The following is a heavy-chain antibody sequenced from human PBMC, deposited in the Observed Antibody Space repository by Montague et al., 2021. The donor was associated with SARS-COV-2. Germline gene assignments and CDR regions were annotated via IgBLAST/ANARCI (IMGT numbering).Heavy chain of an antibody. CDR2: TYYSGSA. Sequence: SETLSLTCTVSGASISAYYWTWIRQPPGKGLEYIGYTYYSGSANYNPSLKSRVTISVDKSKNQFSLTLTSATAADTAMYYCARLAPERHSSVATCSPHWGQGILVTVSS. CDR1: GASISAYY. CDR3: ARLAPERHSSVATCSPH. V-gene: IGHV4-59*01. D-gene: IGHD3-22*01. J-gene: IGHJ4*02.